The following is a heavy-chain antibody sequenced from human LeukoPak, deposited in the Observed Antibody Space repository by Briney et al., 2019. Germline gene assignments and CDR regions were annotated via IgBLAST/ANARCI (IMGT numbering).Heavy chain of an antibody. CDR2: ISSSSTI. CDR1: GFTFSSYS. J-gene: IGHJ4*02. CDR3: ARGDYDILTGDY. V-gene: IGHV3-48*01. D-gene: IGHD3-9*01. Sequence: GGSLRLSCAASGFTFSSYSMNWVRQAPGKGLEWVSYISSSSTIYYADSVKGRFTISRDNAKNSLYLQMNSLRAEDTAVYYCARGDYDILTGDYWGQGTLVTVSS.